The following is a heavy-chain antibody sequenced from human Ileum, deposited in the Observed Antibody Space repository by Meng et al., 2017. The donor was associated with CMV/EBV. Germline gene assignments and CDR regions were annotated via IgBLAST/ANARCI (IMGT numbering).Heavy chain of an antibody. CDR3: ARVGLDATPGY. CDR1: GYSFMSYD. D-gene: IGHD2-15*01. CDR2: MNPNTGNR. Sequence: ASVKVSCKASGYSFMSYDINWVRQAAGHGLEWMGWMNPNTGNRGYAQKFQDRVTMTRDTSTSTAYMELTSLTSEDTAVYYCARVGLDATPGYWGQGTLVTVSS. J-gene: IGHJ4*02. V-gene: IGHV1-8*01.